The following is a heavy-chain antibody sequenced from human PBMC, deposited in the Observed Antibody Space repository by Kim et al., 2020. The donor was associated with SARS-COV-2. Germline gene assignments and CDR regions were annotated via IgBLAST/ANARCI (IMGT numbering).Heavy chain of an antibody. CDR1: GFTFSSYD. CDR3: ARWGGSYHYDAFDI. J-gene: IGHJ3*02. Sequence: GGSLRLSCAASGFTFSSYDMHWVRQATGKGLEWVSAIGTAGDTYYPGSVKGRFTISRENAKNSLYLQMNSLRAGDTAVYYCARWGGSYHYDAFDIWGQGTRVPVPS. V-gene: IGHV3-13*04. CDR2: IGTAGDT. D-gene: IGHD1-26*01.